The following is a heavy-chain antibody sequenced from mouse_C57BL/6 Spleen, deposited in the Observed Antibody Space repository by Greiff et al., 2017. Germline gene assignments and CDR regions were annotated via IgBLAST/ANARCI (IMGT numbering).Heavy chain of an antibody. D-gene: IGHD2-12*01. J-gene: IGHJ3*01. V-gene: IGHV1-69*01. CDR3: ARYDSWFAY. Sequence: QVQLQQPGAELVLPGASVKLSCKASGYTFTSYWMHWVKQRPGQGLEWIGEIDPSDSYTNSNQKFKGKSTLTVDKSSSTAYMQLSSLTSEDSAVYYCARYDSWFAYWGQGTLVTVSA. CDR1: GYTFTSYW. CDR2: IDPSDSYT.